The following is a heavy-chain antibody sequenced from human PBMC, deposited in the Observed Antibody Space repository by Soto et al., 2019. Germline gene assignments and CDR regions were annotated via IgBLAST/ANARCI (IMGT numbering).Heavy chain of an antibody. Sequence: QVQLVESGGGVVQPGRSLRLSCAASGFTFSSYAMHWVRQAPGKGLEWVAVISYDGSNKYYADSVKGRFTISRDNSKNTLYLQMNSLRAEDTAVYYCARDNSYGDYGGDAFDIWCQGTMVTVSS. J-gene: IGHJ3*02. CDR2: ISYDGSNK. D-gene: IGHD4-17*01. V-gene: IGHV3-30-3*01. CDR1: GFTFSSYA. CDR3: ARDNSYGDYGGDAFDI.